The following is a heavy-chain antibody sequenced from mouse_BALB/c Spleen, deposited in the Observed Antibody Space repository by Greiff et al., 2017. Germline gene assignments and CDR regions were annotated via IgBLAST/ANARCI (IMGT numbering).Heavy chain of an antibody. Sequence: EVKLMESGGGLVQPGGSRKLSCAASGFTFSDYGMAWVRQAPGKGPEWVAIISNLAYSIYYADTVTGRFTISRENAKNTLYLEMSSLRSEDTAMYYCAREGYDAMDYWGQGTSVTVSS. J-gene: IGHJ4*01. CDR1: GFTFSDYG. CDR2: ISNLAYSI. V-gene: IGHV5-15*02. D-gene: IGHD2-10*02. CDR3: AREGYDAMDY.